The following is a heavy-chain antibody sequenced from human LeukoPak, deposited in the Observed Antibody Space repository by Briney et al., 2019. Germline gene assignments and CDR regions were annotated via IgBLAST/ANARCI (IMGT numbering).Heavy chain of an antibody. Sequence: GGSLRLSCAASGFTFDDYTVHWVRPAPGKGLEWVSLISWDGGSTYYADSVKGRFTISRDNSKNSLYLQMNSLRTEDTALYYCAKDGGGYSGYGYYFDYWGQGTLVTVSS. D-gene: IGHD5-12*01. CDR3: AKDGGGYSGYGYYFDY. J-gene: IGHJ4*02. CDR1: GFTFDDYT. V-gene: IGHV3-43*01. CDR2: ISWDGGST.